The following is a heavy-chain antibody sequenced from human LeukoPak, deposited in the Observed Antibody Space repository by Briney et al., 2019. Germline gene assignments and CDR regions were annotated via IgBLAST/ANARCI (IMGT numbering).Heavy chain of an antibody. CDR3: ARAAPYYYYMDV. V-gene: IGHV4-39*01. J-gene: IGHJ6*03. CDR2: IYYSGST. CDR1: GGSISSSSYD. Sequence: SETLSLTCAVSGGSISSSSYDCGWIRQPPGKGLEWIGSIYYSGSTYYNPSLKSRVTISVDTSKNQFSLKLSSVTAADTAVYYCARAAPYYYYMDVWGKGTTVTVSS. D-gene: IGHD6-25*01.